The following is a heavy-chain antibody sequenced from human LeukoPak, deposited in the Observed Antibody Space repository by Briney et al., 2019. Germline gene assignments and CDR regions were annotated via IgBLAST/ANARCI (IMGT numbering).Heavy chain of an antibody. CDR3: ARDVVFYYFDSSDYFGAFDI. Sequence: GGSLRLSCAASGFTFTSYTMNWVRQAPGQGLGWVSSITSSSSYIHYADSVKGRFTISRDNATNSLYLQMNNLRAEDTAVYYCARDVVFYYFDSSDYFGAFDIWGQGTMVTVSS. J-gene: IGHJ3*02. CDR1: GFTFTSYT. V-gene: IGHV3-21*01. D-gene: IGHD3-22*01. CDR2: ITSSSSYI.